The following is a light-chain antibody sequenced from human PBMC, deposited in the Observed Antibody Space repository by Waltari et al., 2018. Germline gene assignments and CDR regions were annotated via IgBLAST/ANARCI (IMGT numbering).Light chain of an antibody. Sequence: QSALTQPASMSASPGQSITISCTATNNDVGTSDLVSWYQQHPGRAPKLLIFQGTKRPSEVSGRFSGSKSADTASLTIPGLQPEDEADYYCCSYAGTWLFGGGTKVTVL. CDR3: CSYAGTWL. CDR2: QGT. J-gene: IGLJ3*02. V-gene: IGLV2-23*01. CDR1: NNDVGTSDL.